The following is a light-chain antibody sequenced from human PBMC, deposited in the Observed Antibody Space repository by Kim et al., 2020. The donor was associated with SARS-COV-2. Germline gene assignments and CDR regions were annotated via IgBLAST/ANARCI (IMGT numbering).Light chain of an antibody. J-gene: IGKJ4*01. V-gene: IGKV3-15*01. CDR3: QQYNSWPLT. Sequence: VSPGERAPLSCRASQSVGTNLAWFQQKPGQAPRLLISRASTRATGIPATFSGSGSGTEFTLTISSLQSEDFAVYYCQQYNSWPLTFGGGTKVDIK. CDR2: RAS. CDR1: QSVGTN.